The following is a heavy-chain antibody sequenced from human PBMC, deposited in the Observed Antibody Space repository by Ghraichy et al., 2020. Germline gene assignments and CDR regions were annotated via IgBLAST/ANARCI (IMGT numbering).Heavy chain of an antibody. V-gene: IGHV3-49*04. Sequence: GGSLRLSCTASGFSLGDYVMSWVRQGPGKGLEWLCFIKNKPYGGTTEYAASVKGRFTISRDDSKGIVYLQMDSLKVEDTGVYFCARDRHYEPYNWSGDSWGQGTVVTVSS. CDR2: IKNKPYGGTT. J-gene: IGHJ5*01. D-gene: IGHD1-1*01. CDR3: ARDRHYEPYNWSGDS. CDR1: GFSLGDYV.